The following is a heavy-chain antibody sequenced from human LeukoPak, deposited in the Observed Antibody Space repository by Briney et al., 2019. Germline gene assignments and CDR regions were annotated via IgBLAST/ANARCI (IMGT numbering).Heavy chain of an antibody. Sequence: GGSLRLSCAASGFTLSNHWMTWVRQVPGRGPEWVANVNRDGSETYYLDSVKGRSTISRDNAKSSLYLQMNSLRAEDTALYYCVRNNAMDVWGQGTAVIVSS. CDR1: GFTLSNHW. CDR2: VNRDGSET. J-gene: IGHJ6*02. V-gene: IGHV3-7*03. D-gene: IGHD2-8*01. CDR3: VRNNAMDV.